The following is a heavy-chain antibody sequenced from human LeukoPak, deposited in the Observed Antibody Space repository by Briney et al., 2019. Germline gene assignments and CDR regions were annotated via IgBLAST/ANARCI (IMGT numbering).Heavy chain of an antibody. Sequence: SETLSLTCTVSGGSISSDYWSWIRQPPGKGLGWIGYIYYSGSTNYTPSLKSRDTISVDTSKNQFSLKLSSVTAADTAAYYCARDRPGDIIGDYGMDVGGQATTVTVPS. CDR1: GGSISSDY. J-gene: IGHJ6*02. V-gene: IGHV4-59*01. CDR3: ARDRPGDIIGDYGMDV. D-gene: IGHD2-15*01. CDR2: IYYSGST.